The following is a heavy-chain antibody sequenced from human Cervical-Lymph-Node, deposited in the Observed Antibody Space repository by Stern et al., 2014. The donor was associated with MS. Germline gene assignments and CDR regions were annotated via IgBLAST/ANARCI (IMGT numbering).Heavy chain of an antibody. CDR3: ATTPPGGLVAYYFDY. D-gene: IGHD6-6*01. CDR2: IFWTGST. CDR1: GGSISSTSSY. J-gene: IGHJ4*02. V-gene: IGHV4-39*01. Sequence: QVQLQESGPGLVKPSETLSLTCTVSGGSISSTSSYWGWIRQPPGKGLEWIGSIFWTGSTYYNPSLKSRVTISVATSKNQFSLKLSSVTAADTAVYYCATTPPGGLVAYYFDYWGQGALVTVSS.